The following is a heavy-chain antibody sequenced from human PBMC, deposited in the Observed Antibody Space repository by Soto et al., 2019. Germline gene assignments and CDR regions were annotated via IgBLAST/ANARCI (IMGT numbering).Heavy chain of an antibody. V-gene: IGHV3-9*01. J-gene: IGHJ4*02. D-gene: IGHD6-19*01. CDR1: GFTFDDYA. CDR2: LSWNSDTI. Sequence: EMQLVESGGGLVQPGRSLRLSCAASGFTFDDYAMHWVRQVPGKGLEWVSGLSWNSDTINYADSVKGXFTVSRDNXXXXXXXXXXXXXXXXXXVXYXXXXESSGWHYAFDYWGQGILVTVS. CDR3: XXXESSGWHYAFDY.